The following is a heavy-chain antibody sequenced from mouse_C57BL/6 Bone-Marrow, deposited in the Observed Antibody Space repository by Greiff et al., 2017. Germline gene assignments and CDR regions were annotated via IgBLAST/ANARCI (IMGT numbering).Heavy chain of an antibody. CDR1: GYTFTSYG. Sequence: VQLQQSGAELARPGASVKLSCKASGYTFTSYGISWVKQRTGQGLEWIGEIYPRSGNTYYNEKFKGKATLTADKSSSTAYMELRSLTSEDSAVYFCARSAPITTVVAHFDYWGQGTTLTVSS. V-gene: IGHV1-81*01. CDR2: IYPRSGNT. CDR3: ARSAPITTVVAHFDY. J-gene: IGHJ2*01. D-gene: IGHD1-1*01.